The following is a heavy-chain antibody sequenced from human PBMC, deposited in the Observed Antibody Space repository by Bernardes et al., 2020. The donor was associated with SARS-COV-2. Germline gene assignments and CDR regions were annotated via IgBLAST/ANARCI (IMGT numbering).Heavy chain of an antibody. D-gene: IGHD4-17*01. CDR2: ISGRGGTT. J-gene: IGHJ2*01. CDR3: AKDGARGAYGDPRYWYFDL. Sequence: GRSLRLSCAASGFTFSSYAMSWVRQAPGKGLEWVSAISGRGGTTYYADSVKGRFTISRDNSKNTLYLQMNSLRAEDTALYYCAKDGARGAYGDPRYWYFDLWGRGTLVTVSS. CDR1: GFTFSSYA. V-gene: IGHV3-23*01.